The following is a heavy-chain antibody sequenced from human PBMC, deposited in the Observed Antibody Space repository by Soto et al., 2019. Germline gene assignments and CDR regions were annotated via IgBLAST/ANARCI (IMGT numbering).Heavy chain of an antibody. Sequence: GASVKVSCKASGGTFSSYTISWVRQAPGQGLEWMGRIIPILGIANYAQKFQGRVTITADKSTSTAYMELSSLRSEDTAVYYCAREGYCSGGSCYARWFDPWGQGTLVTVSS. J-gene: IGHJ5*02. D-gene: IGHD2-15*01. CDR1: GGTFSSYT. CDR2: IIPILGIA. CDR3: AREGYCSGGSCYARWFDP. V-gene: IGHV1-69*04.